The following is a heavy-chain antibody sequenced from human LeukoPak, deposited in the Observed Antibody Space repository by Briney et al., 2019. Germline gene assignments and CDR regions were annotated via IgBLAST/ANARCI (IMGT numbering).Heavy chain of an antibody. D-gene: IGHD2-21*01. Sequence: SETLSLTCAVYGGSFSGYYWSWIRQPPGKGLEWIGEINHSGSTNYNPSLKSRVTISVDTSKNQFSLKLSSVTAADTAVYYCARGAIPNWFDPWGQGTLVTVSS. CDR1: GGSFSGYY. V-gene: IGHV4-34*01. CDR3: ARGAIPNWFDP. CDR2: INHSGST. J-gene: IGHJ5*02.